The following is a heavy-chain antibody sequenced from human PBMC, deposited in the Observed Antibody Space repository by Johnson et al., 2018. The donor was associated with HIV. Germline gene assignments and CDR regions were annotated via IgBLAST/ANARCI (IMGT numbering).Heavy chain of an antibody. Sequence: VQLVESGGVVVQPGGSLRLSCAASGFTFDDHAMHWVRQAPGKGLEWVSLISWDGGSTYYADSVKGRFTISRDNSKNSLYLQMNSLRVEDTAFDYCAKDKGITGTTGGAFDIWGQGTMVTVSS. V-gene: IGHV3-43D*03. CDR2: ISWDGGST. D-gene: IGHD1-7*01. CDR3: AKDKGITGTTGGAFDI. J-gene: IGHJ3*02. CDR1: GFTFDDHA.